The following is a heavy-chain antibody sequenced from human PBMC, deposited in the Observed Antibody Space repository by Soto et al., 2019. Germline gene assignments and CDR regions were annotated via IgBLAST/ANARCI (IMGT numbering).Heavy chain of an antibody. D-gene: IGHD2-2*01. CDR3: TSVSVVVPAGDAFDI. Sequence: PGGSLRLSCTASGFTFGDYAMSWVRQAPGKGLEWVGFIRSKAYGGTTEYAASVKGRFTISRDDSKSIAYLQMNSLKTEDTAVYYCTSVSVVVPAGDAFDIWGQGTMVTVSS. J-gene: IGHJ3*02. V-gene: IGHV3-49*04. CDR2: IRSKAYGGTT. CDR1: GFTFGDYA.